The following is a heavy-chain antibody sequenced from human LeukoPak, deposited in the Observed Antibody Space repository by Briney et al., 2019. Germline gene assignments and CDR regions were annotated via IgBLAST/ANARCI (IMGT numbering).Heavy chain of an antibody. V-gene: IGHV3-9*01. CDR3: AKDIPGGQLAGAFDI. CDR2: ISWNSGSI. D-gene: IGHD4-23*01. J-gene: IGHJ3*02. CDR1: GFTFDDYA. Sequence: PGGSLRLSCAASGFTFDDYAMHWVRQAPGKGLEWVSGISWNSGSIGYADSVKGRFTISRDNAKNSLYLQMNSLRAEDTALYYCAKDIPGGQLAGAFDIWGQGTMVTVSS.